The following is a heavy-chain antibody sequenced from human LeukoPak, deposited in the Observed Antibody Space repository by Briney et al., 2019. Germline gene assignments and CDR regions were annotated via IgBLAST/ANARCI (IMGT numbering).Heavy chain of an antibody. CDR3: AKDRLLNCRGDCYIFDY. V-gene: IGHV3-48*03. CDR1: GFTFRSYE. Sequence: GGSLRLSCAASGFTFRSYEMNWVRQAPGKGLEWVSYISSSGSTIYYADSVKGRFTISRDNSKNTLYLQVNGLRTEDTAVYYCAKDRLLNCRGDCYIFDYWGQGTVVTVSS. J-gene: IGHJ4*02. CDR2: ISSSGSTI. D-gene: IGHD2-21*02.